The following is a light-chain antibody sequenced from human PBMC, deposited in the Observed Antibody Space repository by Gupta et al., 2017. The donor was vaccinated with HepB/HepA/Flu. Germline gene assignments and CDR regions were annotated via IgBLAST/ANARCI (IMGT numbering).Light chain of an antibody. J-gene: IGLJ3*02. CDR1: NRRSKS. V-gene: IGLV3-21*04. Sequence: VLTQPPSVSVAPGTTATITCGGDNRRSKSVHWYQKKPGQAPVLVVVFNSDRPSGIPERVSCSNSGNTAKLTISRVEAGDEADDFCQVWDRDTEHGVFGGGTKLTVL. CDR3: QVWDRDTEHGV. CDR2: FNS.